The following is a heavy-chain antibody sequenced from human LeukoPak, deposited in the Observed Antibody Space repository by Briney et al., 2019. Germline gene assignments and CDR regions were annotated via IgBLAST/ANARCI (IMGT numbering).Heavy chain of an antibody. CDR2: INHSGST. CDR3: ASGTGQQLALDY. D-gene: IGHD6-13*01. CDR1: GGSFSGYY. V-gene: IGHV4-34*01. J-gene: IGHJ4*02. Sequence: SETLSLTCAVYGGSFSGYYWSWIRQPPGRGLEWIGEINHSGSTNYNPSLKSRVTISVDTSKNQFSLKLSSVTAADTAVYYCASGTGQQLALDYWGQGTLVTVSS.